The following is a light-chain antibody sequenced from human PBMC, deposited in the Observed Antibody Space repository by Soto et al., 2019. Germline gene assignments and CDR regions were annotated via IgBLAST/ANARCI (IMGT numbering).Light chain of an antibody. V-gene: IGKV3-20*01. J-gene: IGKJ1*01. CDR3: LQYGSSART. CDR1: PGVSANN. CDR2: GAS. Sequence: EVVLTQSPGTLSLSPGERATLSCRASPGVSANNLAWYQHKAGQTPRLLIYGASSRATGIPDRFSGSRSGTDFTLTISGLEPDDLAVYYCLQYGSSARTCGRGTKVEIK.